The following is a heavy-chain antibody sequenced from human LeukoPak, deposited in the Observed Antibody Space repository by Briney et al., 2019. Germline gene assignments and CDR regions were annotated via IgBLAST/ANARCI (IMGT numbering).Heavy chain of an antibody. CDR1: GFTFSSYG. CDR2: IRYDGSNK. J-gene: IGHJ4*02. Sequence: PGGSLRLSCAASGFTFSSYGIHWVRQAPGKGLEWVAFIRYDGSNKYYADSVKGRFTISRDNSKNTLYLQMKSLRAEDTAVYYCAKSIPTIAVAVSTRQWGQGTLVTVSS. CDR3: AKSIPTIAVAVSTRQ. D-gene: IGHD6-19*01. V-gene: IGHV3-30*02.